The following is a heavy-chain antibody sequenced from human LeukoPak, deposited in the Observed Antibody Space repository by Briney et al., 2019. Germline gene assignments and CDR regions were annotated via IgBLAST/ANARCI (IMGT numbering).Heavy chain of an antibody. Sequence: GEALKIPVKWSGYSFTCYWIGWVRHMPGKGLEWMGIIYPGESDTRYSPSFQGQVTISAHKPISTAYLQWSSLKASDTAMYYCARHVARNSKFLDAFDIWGQGTMVTVSS. D-gene: IGHD2-15*01. V-gene: IGHV5-51*01. CDR3: ARHVARNSKFLDAFDI. CDR1: GYSFTCYW. J-gene: IGHJ3*02. CDR2: IYPGESDT.